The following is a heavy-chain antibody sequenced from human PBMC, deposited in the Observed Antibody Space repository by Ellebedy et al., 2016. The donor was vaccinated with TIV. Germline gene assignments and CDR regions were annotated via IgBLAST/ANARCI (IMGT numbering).Heavy chain of an antibody. CDR1: GSTFSTYS. CDR3: GRDDRYGLDV. V-gene: IGHV3-48*04. Sequence: GESLKISCTASGSTFSTYSMNWVRQAPGKGLEWVSYVSGSGKTTYYTDSVKGRFTISRDNAKDTVYLQMNSLRAEDTAVYYCGRDDRYGLDVWGQGTTVIVSS. CDR2: VSGSGKTT. J-gene: IGHJ6*02.